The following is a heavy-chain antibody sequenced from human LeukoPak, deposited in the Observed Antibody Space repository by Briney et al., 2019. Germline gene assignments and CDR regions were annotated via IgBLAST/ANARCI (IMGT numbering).Heavy chain of an antibody. CDR2: ISSSGSTI. D-gene: IGHD5-12*01. CDR3: ARGDIRGGYDYYHYMDV. V-gene: IGHV3-48*03. J-gene: IGHJ6*03. CDR1: GFTFSSYE. Sequence: GGSLRLSCAASGFTFSSYEMNWVRQAPGKGLEWVSYISSSGSTIYYADSVKGRFTISRDNAKNSLYLQMNSLRAEDTALYYCARGDIRGGYDYYHYMDVWGKGTTVTVSS.